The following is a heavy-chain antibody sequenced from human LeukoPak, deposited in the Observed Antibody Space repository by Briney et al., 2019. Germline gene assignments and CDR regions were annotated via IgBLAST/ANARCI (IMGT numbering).Heavy chain of an antibody. CDR3: AKAAGYSTIYWFDP. V-gene: IGHV4-59*01. D-gene: IGHD6-13*01. CDR1: GGPIRSSH. J-gene: IGHJ5*02. CDR2: IYYSGTS. Sequence: PSETLSLTCTVSGGPIRSSHWSWIRQPPGKGLEFIGYIYYSGTSNYNPSLKSRVTMSVDTSNNQFSLKLNSVTAADTAVYYCAKAAGYSTIYWFDPWGQGTLVTVS.